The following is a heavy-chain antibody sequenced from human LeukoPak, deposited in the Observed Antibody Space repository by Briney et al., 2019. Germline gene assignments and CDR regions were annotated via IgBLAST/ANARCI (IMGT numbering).Heavy chain of an antibody. CDR3: AREFSGGSCLDY. Sequence: ASVKVSCKASGYTFTGYYMHWVRQAPGQGLEWMGWINPNSGGTNYAQKFQGWVTMTRDTSISTAYMELSRPRSDDTAVYYCAREFSGGSCLDYWGQGTLVTVSS. CDR1: GYTFTGYY. J-gene: IGHJ4*02. V-gene: IGHV1-2*04. D-gene: IGHD2-15*01. CDR2: INPNSGGT.